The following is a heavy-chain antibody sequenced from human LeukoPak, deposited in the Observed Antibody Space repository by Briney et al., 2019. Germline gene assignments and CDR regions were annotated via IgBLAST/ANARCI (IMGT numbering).Heavy chain of an antibody. CDR2: IYDSGST. V-gene: IGHV4-59*12. Sequence: PSETLSLTCTVSGGSISSFHWSWIRQPPGKGLEHIGNIYDSGSTYYNPSLKSRVTISVDTSKNQFSLKLSSVTAADTAVYYCARDPIAAAGTRAFDIWGQGTMVTVSS. CDR3: ARDPIAAAGTRAFDI. D-gene: IGHD6-13*01. CDR1: GGSISSFH. J-gene: IGHJ3*02.